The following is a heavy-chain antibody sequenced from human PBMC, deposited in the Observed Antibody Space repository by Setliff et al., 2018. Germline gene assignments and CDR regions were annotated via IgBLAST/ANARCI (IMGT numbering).Heavy chain of an antibody. V-gene: IGHV3-23*01. Sequence: PGGSLILSCAASGFTFSNYAMSWVRQTPGKGLEWVSAISGSGGTTYYTDSVKGRFTISRDSSKSTLYLQMNSLRAEDTAIYYCVKGGDSGSYFTHWGQGTLVTVSS. D-gene: IGHD1-26*01. CDR2: ISGSGGTT. J-gene: IGHJ4*01. CDR3: VKGGDSGSYFTH. CDR1: GFTFSNYA.